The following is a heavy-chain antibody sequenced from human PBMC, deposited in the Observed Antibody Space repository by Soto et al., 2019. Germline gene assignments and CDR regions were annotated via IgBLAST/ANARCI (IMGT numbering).Heavy chain of an antibody. J-gene: IGHJ4*02. CDR3: ARQIYDSDTGPNFQYYFDS. D-gene: IGHD3-22*01. V-gene: IGHV5-10-1*01. Sequence: PRESLKISCKGSGYSFAGYWITWVRQKPGKGLEWMGRIDPSDSQTYYSPSFRGHVTISVTKSTTTVFLQWSSLRASDTAMYYCARQIYDSDTGPNFQYYFDSWGQGTPVTVSS. CDR2: IDPSDSQT. CDR1: GYSFAGYW.